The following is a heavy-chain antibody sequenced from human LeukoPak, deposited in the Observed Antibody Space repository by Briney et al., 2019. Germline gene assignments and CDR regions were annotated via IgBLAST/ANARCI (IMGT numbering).Heavy chain of an antibody. J-gene: IGHJ6*03. CDR2: IYYSGST. V-gene: IGHV4-39*01. CDR3: ARLFYCSSTSCYSLDYYYYYMDV. D-gene: IGHD2-2*01. Sequence: PSETLSLTCTVSGGSISSSSYYWGWIRQPPGKGLEWIGSIYYSGSTYYNPSLKSRVTISVDTSKNQFSLKLSSVTAADTAVYYCARLFYCSSTSCYSLDYYYYYMDVWGKGTTVTISS. CDR1: GGSISSSSYY.